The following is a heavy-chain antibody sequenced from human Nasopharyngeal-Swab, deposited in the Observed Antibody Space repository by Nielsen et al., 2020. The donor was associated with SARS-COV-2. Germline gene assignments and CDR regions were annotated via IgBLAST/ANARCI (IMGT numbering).Heavy chain of an antibody. CDR2: ISSSGSTI. CDR1: GFTFSFSDYY. CDR3: ARGGYCSGGRCYYAYGMDV. D-gene: IGHD2-15*01. V-gene: IGHV3-11*04. Sequence: GESLKISCVYSGFTFSFSDYYMTWIRQAPGKRLEWVSSISSSGSTIYYAGSVKGRFSISRDNAKNSLLLQMNSLRADDTAVYYCARGGYCSGGRCYYAYGMDVWGRGTTVTVSS. J-gene: IGHJ6*02.